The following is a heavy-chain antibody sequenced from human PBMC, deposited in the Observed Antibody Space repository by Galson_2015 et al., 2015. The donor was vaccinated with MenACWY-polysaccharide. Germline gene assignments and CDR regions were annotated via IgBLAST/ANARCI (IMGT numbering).Heavy chain of an antibody. CDR3: AREGGAGYSFDY. V-gene: IGHV3-7*01. J-gene: IGHJ4*02. D-gene: IGHD4-11*01. CDR2: DGSEK. Sequence: DGSEKYYVDSVKGRFTISRDNAKNSQFLQMNSLRAEDTALYYCAREGGAGYSFDYWGQGTTVTVSS.